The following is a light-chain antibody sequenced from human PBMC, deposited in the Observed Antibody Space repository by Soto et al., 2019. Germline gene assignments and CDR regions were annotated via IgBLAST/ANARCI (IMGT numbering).Light chain of an antibody. Sequence: VMTQSPSTPSVSPGERATLSCRASQTINYNLACYQQKPCQAPSLLMFRTSTRVNGIPARFGGSGYGTEFHITISSLQSEDSALYYCQQSNNLPRDTFGGGTKVE. V-gene: IGKV3-15*01. J-gene: IGKJ4*01. CDR2: RTS. CDR1: QTINYN. CDR3: QQSNNLPRDT.